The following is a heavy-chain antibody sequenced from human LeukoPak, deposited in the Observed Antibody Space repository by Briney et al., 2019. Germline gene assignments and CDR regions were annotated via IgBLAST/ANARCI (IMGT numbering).Heavy chain of an antibody. CDR2: NSSSSTYI. D-gene: IGHD2-2*01. Sequence: PGGSLRLSCAASGFPLDSYSMNWVRQAPGKGLEWVSSNSSSSTYISYADSVKGRFTISRDNARNSLYLQMHSLRAEDTAMYYCARDRKNLVGVPTALDSWGQGTLVTVPS. CDR3: ARDRKNLVGVPTALDS. V-gene: IGHV3-21*01. CDR1: GFPLDSYS. J-gene: IGHJ4*02.